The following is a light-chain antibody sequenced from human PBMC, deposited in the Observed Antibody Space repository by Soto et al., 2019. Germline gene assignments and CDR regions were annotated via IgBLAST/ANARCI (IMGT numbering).Light chain of an antibody. J-gene: IGLJ2*01. CDR3: ETWDSNTRV. V-gene: IGLV4-60*03. Sequence: QSVLTQSSSASASLGSSVRLTCTLSSGHSSYIIAWHQQQPGKAPRYLMKVEGSGSYNKGSGVPDRFSGSSSGADRYLTISNLQSEDEADYCCETWDSNTRVFGGGTKLTVL. CDR2: VEGSGSY. CDR1: SGHSSYI.